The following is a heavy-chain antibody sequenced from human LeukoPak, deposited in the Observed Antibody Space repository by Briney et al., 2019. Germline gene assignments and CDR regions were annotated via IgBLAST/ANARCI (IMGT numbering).Heavy chain of an antibody. CDR2: MNPNSGNT. D-gene: IGHD2-2*02. Sequence: AASVTVSCKASGYTFTSYDINWVRQATGQGLEWMGWMNPNSGNTGYAQEFQGRVTITRNTSISTAYMELSSLRSEDTAVYYCARGRTADIVVVPAAIPEELDYWGQGTLVTVSS. V-gene: IGHV1-8*03. J-gene: IGHJ4*02. CDR1: GYTFTSYD. CDR3: ARGRTADIVVVPAAIPEELDY.